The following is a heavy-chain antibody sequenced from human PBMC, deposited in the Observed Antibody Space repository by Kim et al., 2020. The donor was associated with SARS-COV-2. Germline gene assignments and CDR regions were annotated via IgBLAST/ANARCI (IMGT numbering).Heavy chain of an antibody. V-gene: IGHV4-4*07. CDR3: ARDFPLSRKIAAARGSAFDI. D-gene: IGHD6-13*01. CDR2: IYTSGST. J-gene: IGHJ3*02. CDR1: GGSISSYY. Sequence: SETLSLTCTVSGGSISSYYWSWIRQPAGKGLEWIGRIYTSGSTNYNPSLKSRVTMSVDTSKNQFSLKLSSVTAADTAVYYCARDFPLSRKIAAARGSAFDIWGQGTMVTVSS.